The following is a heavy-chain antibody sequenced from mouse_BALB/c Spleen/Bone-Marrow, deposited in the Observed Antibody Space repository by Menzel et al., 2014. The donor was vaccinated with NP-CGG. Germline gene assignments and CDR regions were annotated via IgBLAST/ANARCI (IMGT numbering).Heavy chain of an antibody. CDR1: GYTFTSYW. V-gene: IGHV1S81*02. CDR2: INPSNGRT. CDR3: ARDYDYWYFEV. D-gene: IGHD2-4*01. J-gene: IGHJ1*01. Sequence: QVQLQQSGAELVKPGASVKLSCKASGYTFTSYWMHWVKQRPGQGLEWIGEINPSNGRTNYNEKFKSKATLTVDKSSSTAYMQLSSLRSEDSAVYYCARDYDYWYFEVWGAGTTVAVSS.